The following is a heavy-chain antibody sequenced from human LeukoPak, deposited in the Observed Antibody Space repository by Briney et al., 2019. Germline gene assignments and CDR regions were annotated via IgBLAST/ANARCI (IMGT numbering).Heavy chain of an antibody. CDR1: GFTXSXYA. CDR2: ISYDGSNK. J-gene: IGHJ4*02. Sequence: PGGSLRLSCAASGFTXSXYAMHXXXXXPGKGLEWVAVISYDGSNKYYADSVKGRFTISRDNSKNTLYLQMNSLKTDDTAVYYCVALIRGLGYWGQGTLVTVSS. D-gene: IGHD3-10*01. V-gene: IGHV3-30-3*01. CDR3: VALIRGLGY.